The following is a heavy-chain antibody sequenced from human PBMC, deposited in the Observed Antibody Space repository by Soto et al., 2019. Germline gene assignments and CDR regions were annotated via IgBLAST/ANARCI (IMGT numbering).Heavy chain of an antibody. Sequence: PSETLSLTCTVSGGSISSGDYYWSWIRQPPGKGLEWIGYIYHSGSTYYNPSLKSRVTISVDRSKNQFSLKLSSVTAADTAVYYCARGGDSGSYGSSHNFDYWGQGTLVTVSS. CDR2: IYHSGST. D-gene: IGHD1-26*01. CDR3: ARGGDSGSYGSSHNFDY. J-gene: IGHJ4*02. CDR1: GGSISSGDYY. V-gene: IGHV4-30-2*01.